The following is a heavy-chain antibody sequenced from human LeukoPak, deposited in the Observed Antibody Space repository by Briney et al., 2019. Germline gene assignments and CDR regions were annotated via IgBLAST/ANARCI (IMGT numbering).Heavy chain of an antibody. D-gene: IGHD2-2*01. CDR1: GFTFSSES. CDR2: ISHDGSKK. CDR3: AKEYHRVHDAFDT. V-gene: IGHV3-30*18. J-gene: IGHJ3*02. Sequence: GRSLRLSCVASGFTFSSESIHWVRQAPGKGLEWVAVISHDGSKKYYADSVKGRFTISRDISRSTVYLQMNSLTTDDTAVYHCAKEYHRVHDAFDTWGHGTMVTVSS.